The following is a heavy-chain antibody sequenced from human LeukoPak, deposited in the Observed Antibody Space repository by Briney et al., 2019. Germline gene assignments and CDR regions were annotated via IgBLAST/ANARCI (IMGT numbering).Heavy chain of an antibody. CDR2: INAGNGNT. CDR3: ARDRRYCSSTSCNNWFDP. V-gene: IGHV1-3*01. J-gene: IGHJ5*02. Sequence: SSVKVSCKASGYTFTSYAMHWVRQAPGQRLAWMGWINAGNGNTKYSQKFQGRVTITRDTSASTAYMELSSLRSEDTAVYYCARDRRYCSSTSCNNWFDPWGQGTLVTVSS. D-gene: IGHD2-2*01. CDR1: GYTFTSYA.